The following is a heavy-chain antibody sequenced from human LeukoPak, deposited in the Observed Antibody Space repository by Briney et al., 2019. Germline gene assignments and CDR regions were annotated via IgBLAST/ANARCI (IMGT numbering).Heavy chain of an antibody. CDR3: ARELQDRITMVRGVGDAFDI. CDR1: GFTFSSYS. CDR2: ISSSSSYI. Sequence: KPGGSLRLSCAASGFTFSSYSMNWVRQAPGKGLEWVSSISSSSSYIYYADSVKGRFTISRDNAKNSLYLQMNSLRAEDTAVYYCARELQDRITMVRGVGDAFDIWGQGTMVTVSS. V-gene: IGHV3-21*01. D-gene: IGHD3-10*01. J-gene: IGHJ3*02.